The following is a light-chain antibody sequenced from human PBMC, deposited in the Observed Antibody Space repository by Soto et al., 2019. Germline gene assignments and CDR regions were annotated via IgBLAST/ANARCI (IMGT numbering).Light chain of an antibody. Sequence: QSVLTQPPSVSAAPGQKVTISCSGSSSNIGNNYVSWYQQLPGTAPKLFIYDNNKRPSGIPDRFSGSKSGTSATLGITGLQTGDEADYYCGTWDSSLSAYVFGTVTKVTVL. CDR1: SSNIGNNY. V-gene: IGLV1-51*01. CDR2: DNN. CDR3: GTWDSSLSAYV. J-gene: IGLJ1*01.